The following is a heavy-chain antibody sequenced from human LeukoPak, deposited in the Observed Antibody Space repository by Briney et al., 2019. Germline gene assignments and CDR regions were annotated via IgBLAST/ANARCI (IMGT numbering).Heavy chain of an antibody. CDR1: GFTFTSYS. J-gene: IGHJ6*02. CDR3: AKGRAYYYYDMDV. V-gene: IGHV3-23*01. Sequence: GGSLRLSCAASGFTFTSYSMNWVRQAPGKGLEWVSTISGGGVDTYYADSVKGRFTISRDSSKSTLYLQMNSLRAEDTAVYYCAKGRAYYYYDMDVWGQGTTVTVSS. CDR2: ISGGGVDT.